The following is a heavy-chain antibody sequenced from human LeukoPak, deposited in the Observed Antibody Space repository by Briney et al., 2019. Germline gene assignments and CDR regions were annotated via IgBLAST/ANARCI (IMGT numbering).Heavy chain of an antibody. CDR3: AKFKGRQLWSYYFDY. CDR1: GFTFSSYA. D-gene: IGHD5-18*01. Sequence: GGSLRLSCAASGFTFSSYAMSWVRQAPGKGLEWVSGIINSGGSTYYADSVKGRFTISRDNSKHTLYLQMNSLRAEDTAVYYCAKFKGRQLWSYYFDYWGQGTLVTVSS. V-gene: IGHV3-23*01. CDR2: IINSGGST. J-gene: IGHJ4*02.